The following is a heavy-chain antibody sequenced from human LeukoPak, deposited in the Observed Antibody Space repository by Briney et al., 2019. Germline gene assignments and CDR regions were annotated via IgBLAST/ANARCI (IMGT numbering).Heavy chain of an antibody. D-gene: IGHD3-22*01. V-gene: IGHV1-2*02. CDR1: GYTFTGYF. Sequence: ASVKVSCKASGYTFTGYFIHWVRQAPGQGLEWMGWINSNSGGTRFAQKFQGRVTMTRDTSISTAYMELSRLRYDDTAVYYCASCADSSGPYGPWGQGTLVTVSS. CDR3: ASCADSSGPYGP. J-gene: IGHJ5*02. CDR2: INSNSGGT.